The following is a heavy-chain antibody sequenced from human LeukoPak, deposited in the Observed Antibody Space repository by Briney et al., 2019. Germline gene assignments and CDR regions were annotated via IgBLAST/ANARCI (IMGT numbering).Heavy chain of an antibody. J-gene: IGHJ4*02. CDR2: INAGNGNT. V-gene: IGHV1-3*01. Sequence: GASVKVSCKASGYTFTSYAMHWVRQAPGQRLEWMGWINAGNGNTKYSQKFQGRATITRDTSASTAYMELSSLRSEDTAVYYCARDLVAVAGRARALSDYWGQGTLVTVSS. CDR1: GYTFTSYA. CDR3: ARDLVAVAGRARALSDY. D-gene: IGHD6-19*01.